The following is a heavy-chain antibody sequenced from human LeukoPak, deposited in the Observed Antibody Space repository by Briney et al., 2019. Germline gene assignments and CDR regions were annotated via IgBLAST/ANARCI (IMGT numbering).Heavy chain of an antibody. D-gene: IGHD1-26*01. J-gene: IGHJ4*02. CDR2: IKQDGGEI. Sequence: PGGSLRLSCAASGFTFSRYWMSWVRQVPRKGLEWVANIKQDGGEIYYVDSVKGRFTISRDNAKNSLYLQMNSLRAEDTAVYYCARDKGGWELRLIDYWGQGTLVTVSS. CDR1: GFTFSRYW. V-gene: IGHV3-7*03. CDR3: ARDKGGWELRLIDY.